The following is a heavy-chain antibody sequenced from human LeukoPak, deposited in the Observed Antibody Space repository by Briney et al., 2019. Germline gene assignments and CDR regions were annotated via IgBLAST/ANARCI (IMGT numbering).Heavy chain of an antibody. Sequence: PGGSLRLSCAASGFTFSSYGMSWVRQAPGKGLEWVSAISGSGGSTYYADSVKGRFTISRDNSKNTLYLQMNSLRADDTAVHYCAKDSRYNWNDRHWFDPWGQGTLVTVSS. CDR1: GFTFSSYG. V-gene: IGHV3-23*01. CDR2: ISGSGGST. CDR3: AKDSRYNWNDRHWFDP. J-gene: IGHJ5*02. D-gene: IGHD1-20*01.